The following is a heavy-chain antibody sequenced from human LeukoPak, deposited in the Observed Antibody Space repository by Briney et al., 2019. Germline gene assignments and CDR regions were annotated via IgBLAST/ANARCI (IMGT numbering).Heavy chain of an antibody. D-gene: IGHD6-19*01. V-gene: IGHV3-30*03. CDR3: AREGIAVAGTGGYFDY. CDR1: GFTFSSYG. J-gene: IGHJ4*02. Sequence: PGGSLRLSCAASGFTFSSYGMHWVRQAPGKGLEWVAVISYDGSNKYYADSVKGRFTISRDNSKNTLYLQMNSLRAEDTAVYYCAREGIAVAGTGGYFDYWGQGTLVTVSS. CDR2: ISYDGSNK.